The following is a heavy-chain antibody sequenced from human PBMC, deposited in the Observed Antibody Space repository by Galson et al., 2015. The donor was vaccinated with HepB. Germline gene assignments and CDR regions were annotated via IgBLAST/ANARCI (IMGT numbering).Heavy chain of an antibody. CDR2: ISYDGSNK. Sequence: SLRLSCAASGFTFSSYAMHWVRQAPGKGLEWVAVISYDGSNKYYADSVKGRFTISRDNSKNTLYLQMNSLRAEDTAVYYCARDYGDYIDNWGQGTLVTVSS. CDR1: GFTFSSYA. CDR3: ARDYGDYIDN. V-gene: IGHV3-30*04. J-gene: IGHJ4*02. D-gene: IGHD4-17*01.